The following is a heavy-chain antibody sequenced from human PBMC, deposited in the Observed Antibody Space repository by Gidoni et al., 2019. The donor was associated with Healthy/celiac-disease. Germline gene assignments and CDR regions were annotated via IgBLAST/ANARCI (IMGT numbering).Heavy chain of an antibody. CDR3: ARVYMASGTSNYFDY. CDR2: INPNSGGT. V-gene: IGHV1-2*02. D-gene: IGHD1-26*01. J-gene: IGHJ4*02. Sequence: QVQLVQSGAEVKKPGASVKVSCKASGYTFTGYYMHWVRQAPGQGLEWMGWINPNSGGTNYAQKFQGRVTMTRDTSISTAYMELSRLRSDDTAVYYCARVYMASGTSNYFDYWGQGTLVTVSS. CDR1: GYTFTGYY.